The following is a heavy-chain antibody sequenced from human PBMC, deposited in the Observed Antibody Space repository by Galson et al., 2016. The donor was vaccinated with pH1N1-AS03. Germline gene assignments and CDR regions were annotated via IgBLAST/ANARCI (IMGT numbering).Heavy chain of an antibody. Sequence: SLRLSCAASGFSINSYWMTWVRQAPGKGPEWVSGISWNSGSTGYADSVKGRFTISRDNAKNSLYLQMNSLRVEDTALYYCVKEGGYRSSSVFEYWGQGTLVTVSS. CDR3: VKEGGYRSSSVFEY. CDR2: ISWNSGST. J-gene: IGHJ4*02. CDR1: GFSINSYW. D-gene: IGHD6-6*01. V-gene: IGHV3-9*01.